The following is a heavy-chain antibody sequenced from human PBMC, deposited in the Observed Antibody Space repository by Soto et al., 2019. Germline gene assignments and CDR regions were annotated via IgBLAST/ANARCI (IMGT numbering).Heavy chain of an antibody. V-gene: IGHV3-21*01. CDR1: GFTFSSYS. J-gene: IGHJ3*02. Sequence: GGSLRLSCAASGFTFSSYSMNWVRQAPGKGLEWVSSISSSSSYIYYADSVKGRFTISRDNAKNSLYLQMNSLRAEYTAVYYCARVLGDYGDDAFDIWGQGTMVTVSS. CDR2: ISSSSSYI. CDR3: ARVLGDYGDDAFDI. D-gene: IGHD4-17*01.